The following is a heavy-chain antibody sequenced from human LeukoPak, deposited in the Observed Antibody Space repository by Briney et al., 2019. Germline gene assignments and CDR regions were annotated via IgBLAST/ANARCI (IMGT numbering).Heavy chain of an antibody. CDR2: IKEDGSEK. CDR3: AGDQGGATSY. CDR1: TFTFNSNW. Sequence: GGSLRLSCVVSTFTFNSNWMSWVRQAPGKGLEWVANIKEDGSEKYYVDSVKGRFTISRDNAKNSLYLQMDSLRAEDTAVYYCAGDQGGATSYWGQGTLVTVSS. V-gene: IGHV3-7*01. D-gene: IGHD1-26*01. J-gene: IGHJ4*02.